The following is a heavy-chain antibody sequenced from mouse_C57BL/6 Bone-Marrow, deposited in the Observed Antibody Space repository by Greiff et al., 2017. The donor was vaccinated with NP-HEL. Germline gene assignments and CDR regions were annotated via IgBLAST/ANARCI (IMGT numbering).Heavy chain of an antibody. Sequence: QVQLQQPGAELVKPGASVKMSCKASGYTFTSYWITWVKQRPGQGLEWIGDIYPGSGSTNYNEKFKSKATLTVDTSSSTAYMQLSSLTSEDSAVYYCARRIQFITTVVATDYWGQGTTLTVSS. V-gene: IGHV1-55*01. CDR2: IYPGSGST. CDR3: ARRIQFITTVVATDY. J-gene: IGHJ2*01. CDR1: GYTFTSYW. D-gene: IGHD1-1*01.